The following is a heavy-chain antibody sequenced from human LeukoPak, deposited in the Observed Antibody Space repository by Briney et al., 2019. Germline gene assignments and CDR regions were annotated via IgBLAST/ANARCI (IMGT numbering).Heavy chain of an antibody. J-gene: IGHJ4*02. CDR1: GGPISSSSYY. D-gene: IGHD6-19*01. Sequence: SETLSLTCTVPGGPISSSSYYWGWIRQPPGKGLEWIGSIYYSGSTYYNPSLKSRVTISVDTSKKQFSLKLSSVTAADTAVYYCARFSSGWYSGDYWGQGTLVTVSS. CDR2: IYYSGST. V-gene: IGHV4-39*01. CDR3: ARFSSGWYSGDY.